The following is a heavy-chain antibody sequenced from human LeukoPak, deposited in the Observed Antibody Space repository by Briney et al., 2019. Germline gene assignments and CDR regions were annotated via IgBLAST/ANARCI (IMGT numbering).Heavy chain of an antibody. D-gene: IGHD2-2*01. V-gene: IGHV3-23*01. J-gene: IGHJ3*02. CDR2: ISGSGGST. CDR1: GFTFSSYA. CDR3: AKVDCSSTSCPTSPDDHDAFDI. Sequence: GGSLRLSCAASGFTFSSYAMSWVRQAPGKGLEWVSAISGSGGSTYYADSVKGRFTISRDNSKNTLYLQMNSLRAEDTAVYYCAKVDCSSTSCPTSPDDHDAFDIWGQGTMVTVSS.